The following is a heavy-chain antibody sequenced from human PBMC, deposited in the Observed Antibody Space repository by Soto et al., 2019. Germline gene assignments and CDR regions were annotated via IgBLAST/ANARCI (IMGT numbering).Heavy chain of an antibody. Sequence: QVQLVQSGAEVKKPGASVKVSCKASGYTFTSYAMHWVRQAPGQRLEWMGWINAGNGNTKYSQKFQGRVTITRDTSASTAYMELSTLRSADTAVYSSATALPPIDYTGQGPLVTVSS. CDR1: GYTFTSYA. CDR2: INAGNGNT. CDR3: ATALPPIDY. J-gene: IGHJ4*02. V-gene: IGHV1-3*01.